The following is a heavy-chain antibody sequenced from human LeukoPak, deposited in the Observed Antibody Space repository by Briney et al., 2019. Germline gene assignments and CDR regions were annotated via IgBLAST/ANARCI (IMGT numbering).Heavy chain of an antibody. J-gene: IGHJ4*02. V-gene: IGHV3-23*01. CDR2: ISGSGGST. D-gene: IGHD7-27*01. Sequence: GGSLRPSCAASGFTFSSYAMSWVRQAPGKGLEWVSAISGSGGSTYYTDSVRGRFAISRDNSDNTLYLQMSGLRAEDTAVYYCAKGTGDVGYYFDSWGRGTLVTVSS. CDR3: AKGTGDVGYYFDS. CDR1: GFTFSSYA.